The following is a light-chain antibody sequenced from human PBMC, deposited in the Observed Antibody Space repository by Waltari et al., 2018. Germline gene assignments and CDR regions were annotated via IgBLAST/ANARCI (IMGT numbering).Light chain of an antibody. CDR3: QQTDSFPLT. CDR1: QDVSTW. Sequence: DIQMTQSPSSVSASVGDRVTISCRASQDVSTWLAWYQQKPGKAPNLLIHGASSLQSGVPSRFSGSGSGTEFTLTINGLQPEDFATYKCQQTDSFPLTFGGGTKVEIK. J-gene: IGKJ4*01. V-gene: IGKV1-12*01. CDR2: GAS.